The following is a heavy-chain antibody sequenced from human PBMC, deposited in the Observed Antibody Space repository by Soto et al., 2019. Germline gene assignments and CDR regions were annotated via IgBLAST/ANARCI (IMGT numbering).Heavy chain of an antibody. CDR2: ISAYNGNT. Sequence: ASVKVSCKASGYTFTSYGISGVRQAPGQGLEWMGGISAYNGNTNYAQKLQGRVTRTTDTSTSTAYMELRSLRSDDTAVYYCARDPLEFVVVPAALGVGNWFDPWGQGTLVTVS. V-gene: IGHV1-18*01. CDR1: GYTFTSYG. J-gene: IGHJ5*02. CDR3: ARDPLEFVVVPAALGVGNWFDP. D-gene: IGHD2-2*01.